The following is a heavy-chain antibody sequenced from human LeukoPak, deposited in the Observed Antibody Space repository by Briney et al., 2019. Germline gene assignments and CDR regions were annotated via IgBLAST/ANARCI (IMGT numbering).Heavy chain of an antibody. CDR3: AKDDGSGSISNY. CDR2: IKQDGSDK. D-gene: IGHD3-10*01. Sequence: GDSLRLSCAASGFTFTKYWMTWVRQAPGKGLEWVGNIKQDGSDKNYMDSVKGRFTISRDNSKNTLYLQMNSLRAEDTAVYYCAKDDGSGSISNYWGQGTLVTVSS. CDR1: GFTFTKYW. J-gene: IGHJ4*02. V-gene: IGHV3-7*01.